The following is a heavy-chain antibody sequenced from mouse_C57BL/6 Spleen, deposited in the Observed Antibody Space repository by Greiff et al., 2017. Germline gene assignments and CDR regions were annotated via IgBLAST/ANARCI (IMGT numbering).Heavy chain of an antibody. CDR3: ARKGDYYGSSYNYFDY. Sequence: QVQLQQSGAELMKPGASVKLSCKATGYTFTGYWIEWVKQRPGHGLEWIGEILPGSGSTNYNEKFKGKATFTADTSSNTAYMQLSSLTTEDSAIYYCARKGDYYGSSYNYFDYWGQGTSVTVSS. V-gene: IGHV1-9*01. CDR2: ILPGSGST. D-gene: IGHD1-1*01. CDR1: GYTFTGYW. J-gene: IGHJ4*01.